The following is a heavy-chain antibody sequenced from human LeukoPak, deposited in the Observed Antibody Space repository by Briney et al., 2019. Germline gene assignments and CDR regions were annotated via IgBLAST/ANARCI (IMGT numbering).Heavy chain of an antibody. CDR3: ARTKVVPAATGWFDP. Sequence: ASVKVSCKASGYTFTSYDINWVRQATGQGLEWMGWMNPNSGNTGYAQKFQGRVTITRNTSISTAYMELSSLRSEDTAVYYCARTKVVPAATGWFDPWGQGTLVTVSS. CDR1: GYTFTSYD. V-gene: IGHV1-8*03. D-gene: IGHD2-2*01. J-gene: IGHJ5*02. CDR2: MNPNSGNT.